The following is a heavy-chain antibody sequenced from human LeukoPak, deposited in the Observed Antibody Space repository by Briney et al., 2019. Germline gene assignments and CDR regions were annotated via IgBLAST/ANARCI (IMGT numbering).Heavy chain of an antibody. CDR2: IYYSGST. Sequence: SETLSLTCTVSGGSISSYYWSWIRQPAGKGLEWIGRIYYSGSTYYNPSLKSRVTISVDTSKNQFSLKLSSVTAADTAVYYCASWGSDGSYFDYWGQGTLVTVSS. D-gene: IGHD1-26*01. V-gene: IGHV4-4*07. CDR3: ASWGSDGSYFDY. CDR1: GGSISSYY. J-gene: IGHJ4*02.